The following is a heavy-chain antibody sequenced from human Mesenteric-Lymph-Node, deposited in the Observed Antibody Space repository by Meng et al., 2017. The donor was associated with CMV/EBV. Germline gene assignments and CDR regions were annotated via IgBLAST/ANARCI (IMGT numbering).Heavy chain of an antibody. CDR2: MNPNNGNT. CDR1: GYSLTCYW. CDR3: ESHQQFCSGGSCYSLGYYYGMDV. V-gene: IGHV1-8*02. J-gene: IGHJ6*02. Sequence: ASVTVSCKGSGYSLTCYWIGWVRQAPGQGLEWMGWMNPNNGNTGYVQKFQGRFTMTWNNSISTAYMELSSLRSEDTAIYYCESHQQFCSGGSCYSLGYYYGMDVWGQGTTVTVSS. D-gene: IGHD2-15*01.